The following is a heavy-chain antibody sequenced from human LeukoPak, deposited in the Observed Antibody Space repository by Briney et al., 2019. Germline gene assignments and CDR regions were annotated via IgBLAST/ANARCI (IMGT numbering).Heavy chain of an antibody. D-gene: IGHD6-19*01. J-gene: IGHJ3*02. CDR2: ISAYNGNT. CDR3: AREYPVAGRPFDI. CDR1: GYTFTSYG. Sequence: GASVKVSCKASGYTFTSYGITWVRQAPGQGLEWMGWISAYNGNTNYAQKFQGRVTMTTDTSTSTAYMELRSLRSDDTAVYYCAREYPVAGRPFDIWGQGTMVTVSS. V-gene: IGHV1-18*01.